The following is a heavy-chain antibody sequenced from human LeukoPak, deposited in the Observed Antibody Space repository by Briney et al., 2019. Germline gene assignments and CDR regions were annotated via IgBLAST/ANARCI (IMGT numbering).Heavy chain of an antibody. CDR2: ISIDGREK. CDR1: GFTFRNYG. CDR3: ARDLTQLALFDY. J-gene: IGHJ4*02. Sequence: PGRSLRLSCAASGFTFRNYGMHWVRQAPGKGLEWVAVISIDGREKYYTDSVKGRFTISRDNSKNTLFLQMNSLRPEDTAVYFCARDLTQLALFDYWGQGTLVTVSS. V-gene: IGHV3-30*03. D-gene: IGHD6-13*01.